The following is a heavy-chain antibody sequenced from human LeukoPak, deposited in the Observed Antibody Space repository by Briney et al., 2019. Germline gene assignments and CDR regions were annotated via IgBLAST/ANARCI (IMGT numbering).Heavy chain of an antibody. V-gene: IGHV1-8*01. CDR2: MNPNSGNT. Sequence: ASVKVSCKASGYTFTSYDINLVRQATGQGLEWMGWMNPNSGNTGYEQKYQGRVTMTRNTSISTAYMELSSLRSEDTAVYYCARPGGYYDSSGYYYDAFDIWGQGTMVTVSS. CDR3: ARPGGYYDSSGYYYDAFDI. CDR1: GYTFTSYD. J-gene: IGHJ3*02. D-gene: IGHD3-22*01.